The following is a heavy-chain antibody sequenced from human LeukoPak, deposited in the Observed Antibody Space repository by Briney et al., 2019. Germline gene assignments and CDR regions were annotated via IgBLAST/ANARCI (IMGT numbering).Heavy chain of an antibody. D-gene: IGHD3-16*01. CDR2: ISAYSGNT. CDR3: AAGPYDYVWGTLFDY. CDR1: GYTFTSYG. Sequence: ASVKVSCKASGYTFTSYGISWVRQAPGQGLEWMGWISAYSGNTNYAQKLQGRVTMTTDTSTSTAYMELRSLRSDDTAVYYCAAGPYDYVWGTLFDYWGQGTLVTVSS. J-gene: IGHJ4*02. V-gene: IGHV1-18*01.